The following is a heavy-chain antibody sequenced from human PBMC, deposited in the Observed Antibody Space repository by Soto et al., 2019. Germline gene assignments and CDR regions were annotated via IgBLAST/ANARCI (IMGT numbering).Heavy chain of an antibody. J-gene: IGHJ4*02. Sequence: QVQLQESGPGLVKPSQTLSLTCTVSGGSISSGDYYWSWIRQPPGKGLEWIGYIYYSGSTYYNPSLQRRVTISVDTSKTQFSLKLSSVTAADTAVYYCARERGDSSGYYVHWGQGTLVTVSS. D-gene: IGHD3-22*01. V-gene: IGHV4-30-4*01. CDR3: ARERGDSSGYYVH. CDR2: IYYSGST. CDR1: GGSISSGDYY.